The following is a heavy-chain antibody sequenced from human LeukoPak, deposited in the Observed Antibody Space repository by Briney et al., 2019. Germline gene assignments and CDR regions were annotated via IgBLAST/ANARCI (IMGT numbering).Heavy chain of an antibody. CDR1: GGSISNYY. Sequence: PSETLSLTCTVSGGSISNYYWSWIRQPPGKGLEWIGYIYYSGSTNYNPSLKSRVTISVDTSKNQFSLKLSSVTAADTAVYYCARQRGAYYDSSGYYDYWGQGTLVTVSS. D-gene: IGHD3-22*01. J-gene: IGHJ4*02. V-gene: IGHV4-59*08. CDR2: IYYSGST. CDR3: ARQRGAYYDSSGYYDY.